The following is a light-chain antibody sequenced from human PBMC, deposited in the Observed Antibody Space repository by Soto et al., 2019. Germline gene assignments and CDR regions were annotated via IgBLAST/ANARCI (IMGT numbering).Light chain of an antibody. CDR1: QSVSSK. V-gene: IGKV3D-15*01. CDR2: GAS. CDR3: QQYSDWPYT. J-gene: IGKJ2*01. Sequence: EIVLTQSPATLAVSPGERVTLSCRASQSVSSKLAWFQQKPGQGPRPLIYGASTRASGIPARFSGSGSGTELTLTISSLQSEDFAVYYCQQYSDWPYTFGQGAKLEVK.